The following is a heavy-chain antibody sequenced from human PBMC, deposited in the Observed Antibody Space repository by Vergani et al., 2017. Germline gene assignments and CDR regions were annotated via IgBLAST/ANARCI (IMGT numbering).Heavy chain of an antibody. J-gene: IGHJ6*03. CDR3: DSASLRALVGYYYYMDV. V-gene: IGHV4-30-2*01. CDR2: IFPSGNS. CDR1: GDSITNGGFS. Sequence: QLQLQESGSGLVKPSQTLSLTCAVSGDSITNGGFSWNWIRQPPGKGPEWIGYIFPSGNSDYNPSLKNRVSISLDKSKNQFSLWVNSVTAADTAVYFCDSASLRALVGYYYYMDVWGKGKTVVVSS. D-gene: IGHD3-16*02.